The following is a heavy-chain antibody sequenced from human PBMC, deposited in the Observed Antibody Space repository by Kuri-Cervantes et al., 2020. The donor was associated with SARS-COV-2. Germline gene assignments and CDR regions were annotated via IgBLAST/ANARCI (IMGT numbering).Heavy chain of an antibody. J-gene: IGHJ6*02. Sequence: SETLSLTCTVSNGSISSRTYYWGWIRQPPGKGLEWIGSMYYGGSTYYSPSLKSRVTISVDTSKNHFSLRLSSVTAADTAVYYCARHFSWGSGEKYYDFLTRPDYGMDAWGQGTTVTVSS. V-gene: IGHV4-39*01. CDR1: NGSISSRTYY. CDR3: ARHFSWGSGEKYYDFLTRPDYGMDA. D-gene: IGHD3-9*01. CDR2: MYYGGST.